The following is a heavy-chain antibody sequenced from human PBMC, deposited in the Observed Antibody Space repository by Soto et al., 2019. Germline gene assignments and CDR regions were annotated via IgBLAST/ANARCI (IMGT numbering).Heavy chain of an antibody. V-gene: IGHV1-69*06. CDR2: IIPIFGPA. Sequence: QVQLVQSGAEVKKPGSSVKVSCKASGGTFSSYAISWVRQAPGQGLEWMGGIIPIFGPANYAQKFQGRVTITADKSTSTAYMELSSLRSEDTAVYYCARSNRGISRRVGFDYWGQGTLVTVSS. D-gene: IGHD2-15*01. CDR1: GGTFSSYA. J-gene: IGHJ4*02. CDR3: ARSNRGISRRVGFDY.